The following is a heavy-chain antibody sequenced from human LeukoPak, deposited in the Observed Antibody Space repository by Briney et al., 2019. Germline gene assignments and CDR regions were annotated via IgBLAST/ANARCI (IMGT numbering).Heavy chain of an antibody. V-gene: IGHV1-8*01. J-gene: IGHJ5*02. CDR3: ARGKKRAAAGIPAKNWLDP. CDR1: GYTFTSYD. Sequence: ASVKVSCKASGYTFTSYDINWVRQATGQGLEWMGWMNPNSGNTDYAQKFQGRVTMTRNTSISTAYMELSSLRSEDTAVYYCARGKKRAAAGIPAKNWLDPWGQGTLVTVSS. D-gene: IGHD6-13*01. CDR2: MNPNSGNT.